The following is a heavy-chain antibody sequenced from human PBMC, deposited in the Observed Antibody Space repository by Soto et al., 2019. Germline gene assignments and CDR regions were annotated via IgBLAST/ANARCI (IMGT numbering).Heavy chain of an antibody. D-gene: IGHD6-13*01. CDR3: VKDESINWYSGHFRH. CDR1: GFTFDDYA. J-gene: IGHJ1*01. V-gene: IGHV3-9*01. Sequence: EVQLVESGGGLVQPGRCLRLSCAASGFTFDDYAMHWVRQVPGKGLEWVSGINWNSGSIGDGDSVKGRFAISRDNAKNALHLQMNSLSAEDTAFYYCVKDESINWYSGHFRHWGQGTLVTVSS. CDR2: INWNSGSI.